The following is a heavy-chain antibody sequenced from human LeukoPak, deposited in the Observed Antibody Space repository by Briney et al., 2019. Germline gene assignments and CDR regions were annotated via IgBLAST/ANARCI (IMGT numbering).Heavy chain of an antibody. V-gene: IGHV1-69*04. J-gene: IGHJ4*02. D-gene: IGHD6-13*01. CDR1: GGTFSSYA. CDR2: IIPILGIA. CDR3: ARSQQLVDFDY. Sequence: SVKVSCKASGGTFSSYAISWVRQAPGQGLEWMGRIIPILGIANYAQKFQGRVTITADKSTSTAYMELSSLRSEDTAVYYCARSQQLVDFDYWGQGTLVTVSS.